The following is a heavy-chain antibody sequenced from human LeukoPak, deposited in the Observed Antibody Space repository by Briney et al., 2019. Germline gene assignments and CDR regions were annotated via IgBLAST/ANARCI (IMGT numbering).Heavy chain of an antibody. J-gene: IGHJ5*02. D-gene: IGHD2-2*01. CDR1: GGSISSSNW. CDR2: IYHSGST. CDR3: AKGLVVPAASDWFDP. V-gene: IGHV4-4*02. Sequence: SGTLSLTCAVSGGSISSSNWWSWVRQPPGKGLEWIGEIYHSGSTNYNPSLKSRVTISVDKSKNQFSLKLSSVTAADTAVYYCAKGLVVPAASDWFDPWGQGTLVTVSS.